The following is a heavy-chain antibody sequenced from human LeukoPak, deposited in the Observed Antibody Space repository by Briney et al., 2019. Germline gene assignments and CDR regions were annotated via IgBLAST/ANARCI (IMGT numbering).Heavy chain of an antibody. Sequence: SETLSLTCAVYGGSFSGYYWSWIRQPPGKGLEWIGEINHSGSTNYNPSLKSRVTISVDTSKNQFSLKLSSVTAADTAVYYCAREETANNWFDPWGQGTLVTVSS. J-gene: IGHJ5*02. D-gene: IGHD5-24*01. CDR1: GGSFSGYY. CDR2: INHSGST. CDR3: AREETANNWFDP. V-gene: IGHV4-34*01.